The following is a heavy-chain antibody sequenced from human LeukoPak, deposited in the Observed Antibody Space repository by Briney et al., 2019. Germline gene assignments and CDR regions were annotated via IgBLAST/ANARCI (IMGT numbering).Heavy chain of an antibody. CDR2: INPDAGDT. CDR3: ARLSTATRHWLAASDI. Sequence: APVKVSCKASGYSFTDYFLYWVRQAPGQGLEWMGRINPDAGDTNYAQTFQGRITMTRDTSISTACMELSSLKSDDTAVYYCARLSTATRHWLAASDIWGQGTVVTVSS. D-gene: IGHD6-19*01. J-gene: IGHJ3*02. CDR1: GYSFTDYF. V-gene: IGHV1-2*06.